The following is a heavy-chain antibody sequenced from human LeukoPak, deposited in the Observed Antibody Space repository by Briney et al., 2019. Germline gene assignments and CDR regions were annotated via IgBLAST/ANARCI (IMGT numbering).Heavy chain of an antibody. Sequence: SETLSLTCTGSGGSISSYYWRWIRQPAGKALEWIGRIYTSGSTNYNPSLKSRVTMSVDTSKNQFSLKLSSVTAADTAVYYCASEEEYLHFAPWGQGTLVTVSS. CDR2: IYTSGST. V-gene: IGHV4-4*07. J-gene: IGHJ5*02. CDR3: ASEEEYLHFAP. CDR1: GGSISSYY. D-gene: IGHD2-2*02.